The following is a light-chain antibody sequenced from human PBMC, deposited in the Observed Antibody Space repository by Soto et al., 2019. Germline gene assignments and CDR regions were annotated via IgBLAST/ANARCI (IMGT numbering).Light chain of an antibody. Sequence: QSALTQPPSVSAAPGQKVTISCSGSSSNIENYYVSWYQQLPGTAPKLLIYDNNKRPSGIPDRFSGSKSGTSATLDITGLQTGDEADYYCGTYDSSLRDGVFGTGTKLTVL. J-gene: IGLJ1*01. CDR3: GTYDSSLRDGV. CDR2: DNN. V-gene: IGLV1-51*01. CDR1: SSNIENYY.